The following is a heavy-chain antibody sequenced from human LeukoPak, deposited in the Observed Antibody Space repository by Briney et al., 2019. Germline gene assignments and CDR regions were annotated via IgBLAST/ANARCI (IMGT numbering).Heavy chain of an antibody. Sequence: GGSLRLSCAASGFTFSSYGMHWVRQAPGKGLEWVAVISYDGSNKYYADSVKGRFTISRDNSKNTLYLQMNSLRAEDTAVYYCAKDTVGAAPYYYYYGMDVWGQGTTVTVSS. D-gene: IGHD1-26*01. CDR1: GFTFSSYG. J-gene: IGHJ6*02. V-gene: IGHV3-30*18. CDR3: AKDTVGAAPYYYYYGMDV. CDR2: ISYDGSNK.